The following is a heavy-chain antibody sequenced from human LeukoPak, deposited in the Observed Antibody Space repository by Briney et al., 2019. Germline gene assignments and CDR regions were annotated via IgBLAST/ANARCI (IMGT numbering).Heavy chain of an antibody. Sequence: ASVRVSCKASGYTFTSYGISWVRQAPGQGLEWMGWISAYNGNTNYAQKLQGRVTMTTDTSTSTAYMELRGLRSDDTAVYYCARVERGYSGYEFNYWGQGTLVTVSS. CDR1: GYTFTSYG. V-gene: IGHV1-18*01. D-gene: IGHD5-12*01. CDR3: ARVERGYSGYEFNY. CDR2: ISAYNGNT. J-gene: IGHJ4*02.